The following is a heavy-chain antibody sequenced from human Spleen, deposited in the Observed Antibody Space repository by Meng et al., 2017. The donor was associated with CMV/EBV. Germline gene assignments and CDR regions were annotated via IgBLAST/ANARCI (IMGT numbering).Heavy chain of an antibody. J-gene: IGHJ4*02. CDR1: GYSFTTNW. V-gene: IGHV5-51*01. D-gene: IGHD6-19*01. CDR3: AISRSGWLRMDY. Sequence: CKGSGYSFTTNWIDWVRQMPGKGLEWMGIIYPGDSDTRYSPSFQGQVTISADKSISTASLQWSSLKASDTAMYYCAISRSGWLRMDYWGQGTLVTVSS. CDR2: IYPGDSDT.